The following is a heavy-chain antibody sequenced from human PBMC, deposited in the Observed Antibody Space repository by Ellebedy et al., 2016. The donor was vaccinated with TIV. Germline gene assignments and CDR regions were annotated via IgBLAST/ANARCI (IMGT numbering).Heavy chain of an antibody. D-gene: IGHD5-18*01. J-gene: IGHJ6*02. CDR1: GFTIIDYD. CDR3: AREGDTAMVHGLDV. CDR2: IKDDGSET. V-gene: IGHV3-74*01. Sequence: GESLKISCAASGFTIIDYDMHWVRQAPGKGLVWVSRIKDDGSETSYVDSVKGRFIISRDNAKNSVYLQMNSLRAGDTAVYYCAREGDTAMVHGLDVWGQGTAVTVSS.